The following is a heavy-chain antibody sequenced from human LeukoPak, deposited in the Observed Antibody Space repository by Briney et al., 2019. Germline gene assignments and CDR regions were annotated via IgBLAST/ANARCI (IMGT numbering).Heavy chain of an antibody. V-gene: IGHV4-34*01. Sequence: GSLRLSCAASGFSVSSNYMSWVRQPPGKGLEWIGEINHSGSTNYNPSLKSRVTISVDTSKNQFSLKLSSVTAADTAVYYCARRRGVVPAAMRYYYYYGMDVWGQGTTVTVSS. J-gene: IGHJ6*02. CDR3: ARRRGVVPAAMRYYYYYGMDV. CDR1: GFSVSSNY. CDR2: INHSGST. D-gene: IGHD2-2*01.